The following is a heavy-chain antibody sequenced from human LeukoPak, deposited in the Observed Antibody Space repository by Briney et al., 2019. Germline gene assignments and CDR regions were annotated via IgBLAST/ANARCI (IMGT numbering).Heavy chain of an antibody. Sequence: PSETLSLTCTVSGGSISSYYWSWIRQPAGKGLEWIGRIYTSGSTNYNPSLKSRVTMSVDTSKNQFSLKLSSVTAADTAVYYCARDSYYYDSSGFHAFDIWGQGTMVTVSS. J-gene: IGHJ3*02. V-gene: IGHV4-4*07. CDR2: IYTSGST. CDR3: ARDSYYYDSSGFHAFDI. CDR1: GGSISSYY. D-gene: IGHD3-22*01.